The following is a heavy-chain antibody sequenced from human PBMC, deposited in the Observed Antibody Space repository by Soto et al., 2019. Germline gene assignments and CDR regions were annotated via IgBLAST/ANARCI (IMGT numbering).Heavy chain of an antibody. CDR2: ISGSGDKT. CDR1: GFTFSSYA. CDR3: ASTPWNYGENRYFDY. V-gene: IGHV3-23*01. D-gene: IGHD1-7*01. Sequence: VGSLRLSCAASGFTFSSYAMNWVRQAPGKGLGWVSSISGSGDKTYDADSVKGRFTISRDYSKNTLYLQMNSLRAEDTAVYYCASTPWNYGENRYFDYWGQGTLVTVSS. J-gene: IGHJ4*02.